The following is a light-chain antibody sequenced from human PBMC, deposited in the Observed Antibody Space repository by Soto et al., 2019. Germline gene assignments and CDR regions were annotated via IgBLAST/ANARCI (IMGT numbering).Light chain of an antibody. V-gene: IGKV1-5*03. J-gene: IGKJ1*01. CDR2: KAS. Sequence: DIQMTQSPSTLSASVGDRVTITCRASQSIGSWLAWYQQKPGKAPKLLIYKASSLESGVPSRFSDSGSGTEFTLTISSLQPDDFASYYCQQYGSYSPWTCGQGTKVEIK. CDR3: QQYGSYSPWT. CDR1: QSIGSW.